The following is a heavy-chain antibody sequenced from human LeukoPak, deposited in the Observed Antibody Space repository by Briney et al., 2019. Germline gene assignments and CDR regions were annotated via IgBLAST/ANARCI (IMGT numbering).Heavy chain of an antibody. V-gene: IGHV1-8*02. CDR3: ARGGVIVVPAASARYYYYMDV. Sequence: ASVKVSCKASGGTFSSYAISWVRQATGQGLEWMGWMNPNSGNTGYAQKFQGRVTMTRNTSISTAYMELSSLRSEDTAVYYCARGGVIVVPAASARYYYYMDVWGKGTTVTISS. CDR2: MNPNSGNT. CDR1: GGTFSSYA. D-gene: IGHD2-2*01. J-gene: IGHJ6*03.